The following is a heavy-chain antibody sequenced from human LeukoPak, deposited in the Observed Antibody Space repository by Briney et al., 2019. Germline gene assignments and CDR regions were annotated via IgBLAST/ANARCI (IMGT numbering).Heavy chain of an antibody. CDR2: ISGSGGST. Sequence: PEGSLRLSCAASGFTFSSYAMSWVRQAPGKGLEWVSAISGSGGSTYYADSVKGRFTISRDNSKNTLYLQMNSLRAEDTAVYYCAKDLSVLWFGESSWGQGTLVTVSS. D-gene: IGHD3-10*01. CDR1: GFTFSSYA. V-gene: IGHV3-23*01. CDR3: AKDLSVLWFGESS. J-gene: IGHJ4*02.